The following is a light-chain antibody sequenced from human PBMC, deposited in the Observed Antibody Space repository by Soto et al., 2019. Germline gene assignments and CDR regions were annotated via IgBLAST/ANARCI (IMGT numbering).Light chain of an antibody. CDR1: NSDVGCYNY. V-gene: IGLV2-8*01. Sequence: LAPPPPPSRAPRQSGTPSRTWTNSDVGCYNYVSWYQQHPGKAPNLMIYEVIKRPSGVPDRFSGSKSGNTASLTVSGLQAEDEADYYCSSYAGRNNYVFGTGTKVTVL. CDR2: EVI. CDR3: SSYAGRNNYV. J-gene: IGLJ1*01.